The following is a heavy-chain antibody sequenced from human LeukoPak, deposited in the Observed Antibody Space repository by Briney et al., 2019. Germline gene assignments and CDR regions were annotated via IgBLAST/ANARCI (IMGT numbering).Heavy chain of an antibody. D-gene: IGHD3-3*01. CDR3: AREHARNYDFWSGYYGVFDY. CDR2: ISYDGSNK. J-gene: IGHJ4*02. V-gene: IGHV3-30-3*01. CDR1: GFTFSSYA. Sequence: GGSLRLSCAASGFTFSSYAMHWVRQAPGKGLEWVAVISYDGSNKYYADSVKGRFTISRDNSKNTLYLQMNSLRAEDTAVYYCAREHARNYDFWSGYYGVFDYWGQGTLVTVSS.